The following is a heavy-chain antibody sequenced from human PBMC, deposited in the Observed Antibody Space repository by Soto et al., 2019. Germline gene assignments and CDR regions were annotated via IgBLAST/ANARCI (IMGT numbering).Heavy chain of an antibody. CDR3: ARDGGDYMDV. V-gene: IGHV4-34*01. CDR1: GGSFSGYY. D-gene: IGHD3-16*01. Sequence: SETLSLSCAVYGGSFSGYYWSWIRQPPGKGLEWIGEINHSGSTNYNPSLKSRVTISVDTSKNQFSLKLSSVTAADTAVYYCARDGGDYMDVWGKGTTVTVSS. CDR2: INHSGST. J-gene: IGHJ6*03.